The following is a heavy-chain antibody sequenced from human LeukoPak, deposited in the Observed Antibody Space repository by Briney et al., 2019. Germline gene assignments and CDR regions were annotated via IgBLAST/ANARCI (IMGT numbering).Heavy chain of an antibody. CDR1: GFTFCSLY. CDR2: IKQDGSEK. CDR3: ARGFGSFY. Sequence: GGSLRLSCAASGFTFCSLYMSGVRQARGKGLEWVATIKQDGSEKYYVDSVKGRFTISRDNANNSLYLQMFSLRAEDTAVYYCARGFGSFYWGQGTLVTVSS. V-gene: IGHV3-7*05. J-gene: IGHJ4*02. D-gene: IGHD3-10*01.